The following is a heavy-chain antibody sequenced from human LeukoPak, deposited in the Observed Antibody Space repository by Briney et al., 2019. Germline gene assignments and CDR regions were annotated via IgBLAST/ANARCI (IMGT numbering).Heavy chain of an antibody. J-gene: IGHJ4*02. Sequence: PSETLSLTCSVSGGSFSNYFWSWVRQPAGKGLEWIGRIYPSGNTNYNPSLKSRVTISVDTSKNQFSLKLSSVTAADTAVYYCARDYYGSGSQPFDYWGQGTLVTVSS. CDR3: ARDYYGSGSQPFDY. CDR2: IYPSGNT. V-gene: IGHV4-4*07. D-gene: IGHD3-10*01. CDR1: GGSFSNYF.